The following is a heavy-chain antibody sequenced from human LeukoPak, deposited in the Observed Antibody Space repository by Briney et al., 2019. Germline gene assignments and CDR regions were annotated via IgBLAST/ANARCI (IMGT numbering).Heavy chain of an antibody. J-gene: IGHJ5*02. D-gene: IGHD6-13*01. V-gene: IGHV4-61*08. CDR3: ARDPYSSSWYGGWFDP. CDR2: IYYSGST. Sequence: ETSETLSLTCTVSGGSISSGGYYWSWIRQHPGKGLEWIGYIYYSGSTNYNPSLKSRVTISVDTSKNQFSLKLSSVTAADTAVYYCARDPYSSSWYGGWFDPWGQGTLVTVSS. CDR1: GGSISSGGYY.